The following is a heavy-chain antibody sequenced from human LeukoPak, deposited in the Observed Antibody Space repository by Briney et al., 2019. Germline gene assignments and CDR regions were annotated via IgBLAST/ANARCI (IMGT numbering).Heavy chain of an antibody. CDR1: GYTFTDYY. J-gene: IGHJ6*03. Sequence: ASVKVSCKASGYTFTDYYMHWVQQAPGKGLEWMGRVDPADGETAYAERFQGRVTITADPSRATAYMELASLRSEDTAVYYCASLKYCGGDCYPYYYYYYMDVWGKGTTVTVSS. CDR3: ASLKYCGGDCYPYYYYYYMDV. D-gene: IGHD2-21*01. V-gene: IGHV1-69-2*01. CDR2: VDPADGET.